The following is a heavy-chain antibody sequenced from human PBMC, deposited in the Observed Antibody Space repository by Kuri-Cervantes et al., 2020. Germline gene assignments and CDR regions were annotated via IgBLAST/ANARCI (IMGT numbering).Heavy chain of an antibody. D-gene: IGHD2-15*01. J-gene: IGHJ4*02. CDR2: INHSGST. CDR1: GYSISNSYW. Sequence: SETLSLTCVVSGYSISNSYWWGWIRQPPGKGLEWIGEINHSGSTNYNPSLKSRITISIDKSKNQFSLKLSSVTAADTAVYYCARGRVAATTSYYFDFWGQGTLVTVSS. V-gene: IGHV4/OR15-8*01. CDR3: ARGRVAATTSYYFDF.